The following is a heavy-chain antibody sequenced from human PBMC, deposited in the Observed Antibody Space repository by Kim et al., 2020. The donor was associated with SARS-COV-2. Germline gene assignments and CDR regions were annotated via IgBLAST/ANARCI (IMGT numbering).Heavy chain of an antibody. CDR2: ISYDGSNK. V-gene: IGHV3-30*04. CDR1: GFTFSSYA. D-gene: IGHD3-9*01. CDR3: ARDREYYDILTGYLRGGGTYSYSGMAV. J-gene: IGHJ4*02. Sequence: GGSLRLSCAASGFTFSSYAMHWVRQAPGKGLEWVAVISYDGSNKYYADSVKGRFTISRDNSKNTLYLQMNSLRAEDTAVYYCARDREYYDILTGYLRGGGTYSYSGMAVGAQGPPVPAPS.